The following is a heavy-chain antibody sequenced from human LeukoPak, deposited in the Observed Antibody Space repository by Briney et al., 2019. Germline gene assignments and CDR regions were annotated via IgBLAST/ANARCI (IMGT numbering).Heavy chain of an antibody. CDR3: ARDLVAFDY. CDR2: IYTSGGT. J-gene: IGHJ4*02. V-gene: IGHV4-4*07. CDR1: GVSFSAYY. D-gene: IGHD2-15*01. Sequence: QPSETLSLTCTVSGVSFSAYYWSWIRQPAGRGLEWIGRIYTSGGTTYNPSLKSRVTMSLDMSTNQFSLKLNSVTAADTAVYYCARDLVAFDYGGQGALVIVSS.